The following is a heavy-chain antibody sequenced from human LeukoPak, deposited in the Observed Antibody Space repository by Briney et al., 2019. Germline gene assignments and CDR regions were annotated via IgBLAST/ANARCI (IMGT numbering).Heavy chain of an antibody. CDR3: AGGYDYGDYYYYMDV. V-gene: IGHV4-61*02. Sequence: ASQTLSLTCTVSGGSISSGSYYWSWIRQPAGKGLEWIGRIYTSGSTNYNPSLKSRVTISVDTSKNQFSLKLSSVTAADTAVYYCAGGYDYGDYYYYMDVWGKGTTVTISS. CDR1: GGSISSGSYY. J-gene: IGHJ6*03. CDR2: IYTSGST. D-gene: IGHD5-12*01.